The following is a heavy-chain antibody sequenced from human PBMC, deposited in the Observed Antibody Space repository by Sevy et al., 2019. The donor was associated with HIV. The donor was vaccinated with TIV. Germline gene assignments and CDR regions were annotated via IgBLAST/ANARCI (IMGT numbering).Heavy chain of an antibody. CDR1: GGTFSSYA. Sequence: ASVKVSCKASGGTFSSYAISWVRQAPGQGLEWMGGIIPIFGTTNYAQKFQGTVTITADESTSTAYMELSSLRSEDTAVYYCARGPHHYCSGGSCYSTDYYFDYWGQGTLVTVSS. CDR3: ARGPHHYCSGGSCYSTDYYFDY. D-gene: IGHD2-15*01. V-gene: IGHV1-69*13. CDR2: IIPIFGTT. J-gene: IGHJ4*02.